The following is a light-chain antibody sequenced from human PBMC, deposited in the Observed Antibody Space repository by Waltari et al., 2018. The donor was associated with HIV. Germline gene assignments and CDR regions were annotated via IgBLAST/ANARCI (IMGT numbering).Light chain of an antibody. CDR2: GAS. CDR1: QSVSSGF. CDR3: QQYGTSTT. Sequence: EIVLTQSPGTLSLSPGQRATLSCRASQSVSSGFLAWYKQKPGQAPRLLIYGASSRATGIPDRFSGSGSGTDFTLTISRLEPEDFAMYYCQQYGTSTTFGPGTKVDIK. J-gene: IGKJ3*01. V-gene: IGKV3-20*01.